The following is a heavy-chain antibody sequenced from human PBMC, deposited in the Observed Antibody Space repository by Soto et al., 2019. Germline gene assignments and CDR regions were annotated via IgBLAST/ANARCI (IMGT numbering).Heavy chain of an antibody. D-gene: IGHD5-18*01. CDR2: IYSGGST. J-gene: IGHJ6*04. CDR3: AKGLVDTAVVIYYSSYGMDD. Sequence: PGGSLRLSCAASGFTVSSNYMSWVRQAPGKGLEWVSVIYSGGSTYYADSVKGRFTISRDNSKNTLYLQMNSPRAEDTAGYYCAKGLVDTAVVIYYSSYGMDDWGEGTTVTVSS. CDR1: GFTVSSNY. V-gene: IGHV3-53*01.